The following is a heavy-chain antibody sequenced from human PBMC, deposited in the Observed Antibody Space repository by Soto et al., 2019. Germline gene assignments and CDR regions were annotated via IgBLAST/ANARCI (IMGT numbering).Heavy chain of an antibody. CDR2: IYYSGST. CDR1: GGCIGNGGLF. Sequence: VFGGCIGNGGLFWGWIRQPPGKGLEWIGNIYYSGSTYYNPTLKSRVTISVDTSKNQFSLKVSSVTAADTAVYYCARLTSYMDVWGKGTTVTVSS. J-gene: IGHJ6*03. V-gene: IGHV4-39*01. CDR3: ARLTSYMDV.